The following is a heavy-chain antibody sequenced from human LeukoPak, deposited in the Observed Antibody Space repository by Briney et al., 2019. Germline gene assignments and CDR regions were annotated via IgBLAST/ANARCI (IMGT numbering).Heavy chain of an antibody. Sequence: GGSLRLSCAASGFTFSSYWMHWVRQAPGKGLVWVSRINSDAITISYADSVKGRFTISRDNAKNSLYLQMNSLRAEDTAVYCCARDYGGSSPFDYWGQGTLVTVSS. J-gene: IGHJ4*02. CDR1: GFTFSSYW. CDR3: ARDYGGSSPFDY. V-gene: IGHV3-74*01. D-gene: IGHD4-23*01. CDR2: INSDAITI.